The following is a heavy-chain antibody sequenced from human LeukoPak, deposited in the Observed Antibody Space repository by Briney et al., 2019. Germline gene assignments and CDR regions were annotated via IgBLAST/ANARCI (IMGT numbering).Heavy chain of an antibody. CDR1: GYSFTNYW. CDR2: IYPGDSDT. J-gene: IGHJ4*02. V-gene: IGHV5-51*01. CDR3: ATKFYGSGSYLRY. Sequence: GESLKISCKGSGYSFTNYWIGWVRPMPGKGLEWMGIIYPGDSDTRYSPSFQGQVTISADKSISTAYLQWSRLKASDTAMYYCATKFYGSGSYLRYWGQGTLVTVSS. D-gene: IGHD3-10*01.